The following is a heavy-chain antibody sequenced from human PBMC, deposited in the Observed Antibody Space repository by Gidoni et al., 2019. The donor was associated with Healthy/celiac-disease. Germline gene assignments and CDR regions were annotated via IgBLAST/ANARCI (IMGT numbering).Heavy chain of an antibody. CDR3: ARVLGPHYYDSSGYYY. CDR2: INHSGSN. V-gene: IGHV4-34*01. Sequence: QVQLQQWGAGLWKPSETLSLPCAVYGGSFSGYYWSRIRQPPGKGLEWIGEINHSGSNNYNPSLKSRVTISVDTSKNQFSLKLSSVTAADTAVYYCARVLGPHYYDSSGYYYWGQGTLVTVSS. CDR1: GGSFSGYY. J-gene: IGHJ4*02. D-gene: IGHD3-22*01.